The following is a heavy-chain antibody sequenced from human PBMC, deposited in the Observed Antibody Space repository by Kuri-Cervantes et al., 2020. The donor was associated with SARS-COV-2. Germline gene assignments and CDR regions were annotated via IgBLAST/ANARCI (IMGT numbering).Heavy chain of an antibody. D-gene: IGHD2-2*01. CDR2: ISAYNGNT. CDR3: ARDSPYCSRTSCYGDAFDI. J-gene: IGHJ3*02. V-gene: IGHV1-18*01. Sequence: ASVKVSCKASGYTFTSYGISWVRQAPGQGLEWMGWISAYNGNTNYAQKLQGRVTMTTDTSTSTAYMELRSLRSDDTAVYYCARDSPYCSRTSCYGDAFDIWGQGTMVTVSS. CDR1: GYTFTSYG.